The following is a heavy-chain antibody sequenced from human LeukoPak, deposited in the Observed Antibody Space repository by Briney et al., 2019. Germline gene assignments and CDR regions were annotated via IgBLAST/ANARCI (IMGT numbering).Heavy chain of an antibody. D-gene: IGHD1-1*01. CDR2: ISRSGSNI. CDR1: GFTFSSYE. CDR3: AKATGSLGN. V-gene: IGHV3-48*03. J-gene: IGHJ4*02. Sequence: PGGSLRLSCAASGFTFSSYEMNWVRQAPGKGLEWVSYISRSGSNIYYADSVKGRFTISRDSAENSLYLQMNSLRAEDTAIYYCAKATGSLGNWGQGTLVTVSS.